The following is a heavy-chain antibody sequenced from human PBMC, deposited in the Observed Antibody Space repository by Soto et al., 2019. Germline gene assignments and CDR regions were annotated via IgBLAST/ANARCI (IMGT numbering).Heavy chain of an antibody. Sequence: LRLSCAGSGFTFISYGISWVRQAPGKGLEWVSGISGSGDRTYYADSVKGRFTISRDDSKNTLYLQMNSLRAEDTAVYYCAKGIPYYDSSGYFDYWGQGTLVTVSS. D-gene: IGHD3-22*01. CDR1: GFTFISYG. CDR2: ISGSGDRT. CDR3: AKGIPYYDSSGYFDY. V-gene: IGHV3-23*01. J-gene: IGHJ4*02.